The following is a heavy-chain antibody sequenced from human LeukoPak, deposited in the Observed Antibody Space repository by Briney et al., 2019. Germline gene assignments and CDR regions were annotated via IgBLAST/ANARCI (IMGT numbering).Heavy chain of an antibody. CDR3: ARGARATTWYYFDY. V-gene: IGHV4-59*01. Sequence: SETLSLTCTVSGGSISSYYWSWIRQPPGKGLEWIGYIYYSGSTNYNPSLKSRVTISVDSSKNQFSLKLSSVTAADTAVYYCARGARATTWYYFDYWGQGTLVTVSS. D-gene: IGHD1-26*01. J-gene: IGHJ4*02. CDR2: IYYSGST. CDR1: GGSISSYY.